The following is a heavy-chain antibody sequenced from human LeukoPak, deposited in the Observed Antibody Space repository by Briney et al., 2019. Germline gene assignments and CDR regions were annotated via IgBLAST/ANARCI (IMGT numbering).Heavy chain of an antibody. Sequence: SQTLSVACAISGDSVSSNNGAWNWIRQSPSRGLECLGRTYYRSKWYNGYAESMKGRITINPDTSKNQFSLQLNSVTPEDTAMYYCARDLGNSGWYTFDYWGQGTLVTVSS. CDR2: TYYRSKWYN. J-gene: IGHJ4*02. CDR3: ARDLGNSGWYTFDY. D-gene: IGHD6-19*01. CDR1: GDSVSSNNGA. V-gene: IGHV6-1*01.